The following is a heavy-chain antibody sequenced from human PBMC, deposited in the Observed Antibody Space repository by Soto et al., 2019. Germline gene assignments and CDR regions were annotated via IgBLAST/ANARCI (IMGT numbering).Heavy chain of an antibody. D-gene: IGHD6-19*01. CDR2: IYYSGST. CDR1: GGSISSYY. J-gene: IGHJ4*02. Sequence: SETLSLTCTVSGGSISSYYWSWIRQPPGKGLEWIGYIYYSGSTNYSPSLKSRVTISVDTSKNQFSLKLSSVTAADTAVYYCASSGWYFSGFDYWGQGTLVTVSS. CDR3: ASSGWYFSGFDY. V-gene: IGHV4-59*01.